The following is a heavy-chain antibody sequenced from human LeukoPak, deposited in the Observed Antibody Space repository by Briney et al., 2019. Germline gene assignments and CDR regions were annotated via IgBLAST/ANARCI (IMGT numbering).Heavy chain of an antibody. CDR3: ASNGVYSGSSDAFDI. CDR2: INSDGSST. J-gene: IGHJ3*02. CDR1: GFTFSSYW. V-gene: IGHV3-74*01. Sequence: PGGSLRFSCAASGFTFSSYWMHWVRQAPGKGLVWVSRINSDGSSTSYADSVKGRFTISRDNAKNTLYLQMNSLRAEDTAVYYCASNGVYSGSSDAFDIWGQGTMVTVSS. D-gene: IGHD1-26*01.